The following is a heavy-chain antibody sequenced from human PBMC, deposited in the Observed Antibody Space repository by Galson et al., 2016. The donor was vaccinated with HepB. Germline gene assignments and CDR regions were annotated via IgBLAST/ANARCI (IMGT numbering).Heavy chain of an antibody. CDR2: ISSSFNYI. Sequence: SLRLSCAASGFTFSGYTMNWVRQAPGKGLEWVSPISSSFNYIYYADSVKGRFTISRENAKNLLYLQMNSLRAEDTAVYYCARGDIVGAIFDYWGQGTLVTVSS. J-gene: IGHJ4*02. CDR1: GFTFSGYT. D-gene: IGHD1-26*01. CDR3: ARGDIVGAIFDY. V-gene: IGHV3-21*01.